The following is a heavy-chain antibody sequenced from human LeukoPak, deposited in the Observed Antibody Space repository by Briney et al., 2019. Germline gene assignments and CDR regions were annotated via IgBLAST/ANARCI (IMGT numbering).Heavy chain of an antibody. CDR1: GFTFRSYW. V-gene: IGHV3-7*03. CDR2: INPDGSVT. Sequence: GGSLRLSCAASGFTFRSYWMSWVRQAPGKGLEWVATINPDGSVTYYVDSVKGRFTISRDNARNSVYLQMDSLRTEDTAAYFCARLYGEVTIFDYWGQGTLVTVSS. CDR3: ARLYGEVTIFDY. D-gene: IGHD3-3*01. J-gene: IGHJ4*02.